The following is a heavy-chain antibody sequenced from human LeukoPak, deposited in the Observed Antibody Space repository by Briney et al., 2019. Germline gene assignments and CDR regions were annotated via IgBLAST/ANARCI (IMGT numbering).Heavy chain of an antibody. CDR2: ISGSGGST. D-gene: IGHD3-3*01. Sequence: GGSLRLSCAASGFTFSSYAMSWVRQAPGKGLEWVSAISGSGGSTYYADSVKGRFTISRDNSKNTLYLQMSSLRAEDTAVYYCAKKGDFWSGYSLYYYYMDVWGKGTTVTVSS. CDR1: GFTFSSYA. J-gene: IGHJ6*03. V-gene: IGHV3-23*01. CDR3: AKKGDFWSGYSLYYYYMDV.